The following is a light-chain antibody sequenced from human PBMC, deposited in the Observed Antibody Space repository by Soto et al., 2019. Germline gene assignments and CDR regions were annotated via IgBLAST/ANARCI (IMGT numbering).Light chain of an antibody. CDR2: DAS. CDR3: QQRTTWIT. J-gene: IGKJ2*01. V-gene: IGKV3-11*01. Sequence: EIVLTQFPATLSLSPGERATLSCRASQSVSTSLAWYQQKPGQAPRLLIFDASNRAPGIPARFSGSGSGTAFTLTISSLEPEDFAVYYCQQRTTWITFGQGTKLEI. CDR1: QSVSTS.